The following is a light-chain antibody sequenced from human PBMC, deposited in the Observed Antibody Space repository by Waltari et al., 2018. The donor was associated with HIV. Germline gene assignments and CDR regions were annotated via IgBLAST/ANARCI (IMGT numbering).Light chain of an antibody. J-gene: IGLJ1*01. V-gene: IGLV2-18*01. CDR2: DDD. CDR3: VFYTSADTHFV. CDR1: SSDISDTPPDIR. Sequence: QSALTQPPSVSGSPGQSVTISCAGASSDISDTPPDIRVSWYQQPPGASPKVVIYDDDYRPSGVPDRFAAYKFGNAASLTISGLQPADEGDYYCVFYTSADTHFVFGTGTTVSV.